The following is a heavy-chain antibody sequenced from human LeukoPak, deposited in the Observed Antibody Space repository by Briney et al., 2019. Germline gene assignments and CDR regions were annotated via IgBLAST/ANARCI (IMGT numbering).Heavy chain of an antibody. Sequence: PGGSLRPSCAASAFTFSSYTMNWVRQAPGKGLEWVSSISSSGSYIYYADSVKGRFTISRDNSKNTLYLQMNSLRAEDTAVYYCAKGHYYDSSGNHHYFYYLDVWGKGTTVTVSS. J-gene: IGHJ6*03. CDR3: AKGHYYDSSGNHHYFYYLDV. V-gene: IGHV3-21*04. D-gene: IGHD3-22*01. CDR2: ISSSGSYI. CDR1: AFTFSSYT.